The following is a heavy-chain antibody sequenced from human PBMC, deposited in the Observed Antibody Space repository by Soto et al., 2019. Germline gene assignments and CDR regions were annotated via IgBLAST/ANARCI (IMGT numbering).Heavy chain of an antibody. CDR3: ARDQYVWGKSTRHGAFDI. CDR1: GGTFSSYA. Sequence: SVKVSCKASGGTFSSYAVSWVRQAPGQGLEWMGGIIPIFGTANYAQKFQGRVTITADESTSTAYMELSSLRSEDTAVYYCARDQYVWGKSTRHGAFDIWGQGTMVTVSS. D-gene: IGHD3-16*01. V-gene: IGHV1-69*13. J-gene: IGHJ3*02. CDR2: IIPIFGTA.